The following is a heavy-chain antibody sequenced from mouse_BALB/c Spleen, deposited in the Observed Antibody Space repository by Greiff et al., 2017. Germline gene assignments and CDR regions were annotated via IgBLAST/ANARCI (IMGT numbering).Heavy chain of an antibody. J-gene: IGHJ3*01. CDR2: IDPETGGT. CDR3: TRNGNYEFAY. V-gene: IGHV1-15*01. D-gene: IGHD2-1*01. CDR1: GYTFTDYE. Sequence: QVHVKQSGAELVRPGASVTLSCKASGYTFTDYEMHWVKQTPVHGLEWIGAIDPETGGTAYNQKFKGKATLTADKSSSTAYMELRSLTSEDSAVYYCTRNGNYEFAYWGQGTLVTVSA.